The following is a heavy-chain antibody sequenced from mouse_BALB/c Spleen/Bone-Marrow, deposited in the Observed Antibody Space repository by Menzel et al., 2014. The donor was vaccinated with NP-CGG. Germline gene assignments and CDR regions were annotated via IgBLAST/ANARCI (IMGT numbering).Heavy chain of an antibody. V-gene: IGHV1-4*01. CDR3: AREGYGNYAY. CDR2: INPSSGYT. D-gene: IGHD2-10*02. Sequence: QVQLQQPGAELARPGASVKMSCKASGYTFTSYTMHWVKQRPGQGLEWIGYINPSSGYTNYNQKFKDKATLTADKSSSTAYMRLSSLTSEDSAVYYCAREGYGNYAYWGQGTLVTVSA. J-gene: IGHJ3*01. CDR1: GYTFTSYT.